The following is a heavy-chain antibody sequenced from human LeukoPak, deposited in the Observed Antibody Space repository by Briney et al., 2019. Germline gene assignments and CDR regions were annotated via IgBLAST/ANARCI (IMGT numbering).Heavy chain of an antibody. D-gene: IGHD1-26*01. V-gene: IGHV4-34*01. CDR3: ARGHVRSAWGVRWGATMIDY. CDR2: INHSGST. CDR1: IDSVNNYY. Sequence: SETLSLTCTVSIDSVNNYYWSWIRQPPGKGLEWIGEINHSGSTNYNPSLKSRVTISVDTSKNQFSLKLSSVTAVDTAVYYCARGHVRSAWGVRWGATMIDYWGQGTLVTVSS. J-gene: IGHJ4*02.